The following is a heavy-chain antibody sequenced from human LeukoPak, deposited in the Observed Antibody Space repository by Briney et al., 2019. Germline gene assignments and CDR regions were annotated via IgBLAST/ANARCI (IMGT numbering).Heavy chain of an antibody. CDR3: ARETVAGYFDY. D-gene: IGHD6-13*01. Sequence: GGSLRLSCAAPGFTFSSYGMPWVRQAPGKGLEWVAVIWYDGSNKYYADSVKGRFTISRDNSKNTLYLQMNSLRAEDTAVYHCARETVAGYFDYWGQGTLVTVSS. J-gene: IGHJ4*02. CDR2: IWYDGSNK. CDR1: GFTFSSYG. V-gene: IGHV3-33*01.